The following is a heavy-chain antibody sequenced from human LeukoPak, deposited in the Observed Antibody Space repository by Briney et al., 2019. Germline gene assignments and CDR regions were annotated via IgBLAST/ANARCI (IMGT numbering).Heavy chain of an antibody. CDR3: ARVPPSPYGDRTTASV. CDR1: GGSISSGGYY. CDR2: IYHSGST. Sequence: PSQTLSLTCTVSGGSISSGGYYWSWIRQPPGKGLEWIGYIYHSGSTYYNPSLKSRVTISVDRSKNQFSLKLSSVTAADTAVYYCARVPPSPYGDRTTASVWGQGTLVTVSS. V-gene: IGHV4-30-2*01. D-gene: IGHD4-17*01. J-gene: IGHJ4*02.